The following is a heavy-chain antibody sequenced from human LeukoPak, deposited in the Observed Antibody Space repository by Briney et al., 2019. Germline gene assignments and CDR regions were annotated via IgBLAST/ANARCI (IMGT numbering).Heavy chain of an antibody. CDR1: GGSLSSYY. V-gene: IGHV4-59*01. Sequence: SETLSLTCTVSGGSLSSYYWSWIRQPPGKGLEWIGYIYYSGSTNYNPSLKSRVTISVDTSKNQFSLKLSSVTAADTAVYYCARESHVYYYDSSGPFDYWGQGTLVTVSS. D-gene: IGHD3-22*01. CDR2: IYYSGST. J-gene: IGHJ4*02. CDR3: ARESHVYYYDSSGPFDY.